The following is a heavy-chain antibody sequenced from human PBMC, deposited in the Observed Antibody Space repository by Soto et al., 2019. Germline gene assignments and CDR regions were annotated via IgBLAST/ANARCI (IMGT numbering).Heavy chain of an antibody. CDR2: IIPLFGTA. V-gene: IGHV1-69*01. CDR1: GGTFSPYA. Sequence: QVQLVQSGAEVKQPGSSVKVSCKTSGGTFSPYAIYWVRQSPGQGLEWMGAIIPLFGTADYAQKFQGRVTITADESTSTGYMELSSLRSEDTAVYYCERPKGSYSSGYYYFDYWGQGTLVTVSS. J-gene: IGHJ4*02. D-gene: IGHD6-19*01. CDR3: ERPKGSYSSGYYYFDY.